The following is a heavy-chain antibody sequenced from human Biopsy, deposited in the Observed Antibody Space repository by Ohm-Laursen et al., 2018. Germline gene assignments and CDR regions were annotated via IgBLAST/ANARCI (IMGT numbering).Heavy chain of an antibody. D-gene: IGHD3-10*01. Sequence: GTLSLTCDVSDGSINDYFWSWVRQPAGKGLEWIGRVFRNEATNYNPSLKGRVTMSIDRSKSQFSLTLRSVTAADTAVYYCTNSLGGVYWGPGILVTVSS. CDR2: VFRNEAT. CDR1: DGSINDYF. J-gene: IGHJ4*02. CDR3: TNSLGGVY. V-gene: IGHV4-4*07.